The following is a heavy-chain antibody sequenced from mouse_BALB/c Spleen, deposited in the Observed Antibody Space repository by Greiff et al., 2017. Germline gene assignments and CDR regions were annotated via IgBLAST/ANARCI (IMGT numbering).Heavy chain of an antibody. CDR3: AREGGNHAMDY. Sequence: DVQLVESGGGLVKPGGSLKLSCAASGFTFSDYYMYWVRQTPEKRLEWVATISDGGSYTYYPDSVKGRFTISRDNAKNNLYLQMSSLKSEDTAMYYCAREGGNHAMDYWGQGTSVTVSS. V-gene: IGHV5-4*02. J-gene: IGHJ4*01. CDR2: ISDGGSYT. CDR1: GFTFSDYY. D-gene: IGHD2-1*01.